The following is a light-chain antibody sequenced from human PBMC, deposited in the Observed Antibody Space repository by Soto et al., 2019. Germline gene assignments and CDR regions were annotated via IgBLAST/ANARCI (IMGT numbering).Light chain of an antibody. V-gene: IGKV3-20*01. J-gene: IGKJ4*01. CDR2: GAS. Sequence: EIVLTQSPGTLSLSSGERATLSCRASQSVSSNYLAWYLQKPGQAPRLLIYGASSRATGIPDRFSGSGSGTDFTLTISRLEPEDFAVYYCQQYGSSPPLTFGGGTKVDIK. CDR3: QQYGSSPPLT. CDR1: QSVSSNY.